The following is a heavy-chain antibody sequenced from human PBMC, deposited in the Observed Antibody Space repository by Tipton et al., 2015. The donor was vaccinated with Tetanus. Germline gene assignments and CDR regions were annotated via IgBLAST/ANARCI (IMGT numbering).Heavy chain of an antibody. Sequence: SLRLSCVASGFTLTNYAMSWVRQAPGKGLEWVSVLYADVDVAYYADSVRGRFIISRDKSENTLYLQMNSLRAEDTATYYCAKEALGVLNLWGKGTTVIVSS. CDR1: GFTLTNYA. D-gene: IGHD1-14*01. J-gene: IGHJ6*04. CDR3: AKEALGVLNL. V-gene: IGHV3-23*03. CDR2: LYADVDVA.